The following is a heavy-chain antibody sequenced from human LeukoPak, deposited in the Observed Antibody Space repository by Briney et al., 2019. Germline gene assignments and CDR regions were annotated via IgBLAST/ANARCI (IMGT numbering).Heavy chain of an antibody. D-gene: IGHD5-12*01. CDR3: ARVFLDGGYSGYESVYFDY. CDR1: GYTFTGYY. J-gene: IGHJ4*02. Sequence: ASVKVSCKASGYTFTGYYMHWVRQAPGHGLEWMGWINPNSGGTNYAQKFQGRVTMTRDTSISTAYMELSRLRSDDTAVYYCARVFLDGGYSGYESVYFDYWGQGTLVTVSS. V-gene: IGHV1-2*02. CDR2: INPNSGGT.